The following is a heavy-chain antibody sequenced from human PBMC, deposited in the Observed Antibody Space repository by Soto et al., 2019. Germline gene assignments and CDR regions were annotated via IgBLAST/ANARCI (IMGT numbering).Heavy chain of an antibody. J-gene: IGHJ4*02. CDR3: ARDRWDYGRRFDY. Sequence: GGSLRLSCAASGFTFSSYWMHWVRQAPGKGLVWVSRINSDGSAIRYADSVKGRFTISRDNAKNTLYLQMNSLRAEDTAMYYCARDRWDYGRRFDYWGQGTLVTVSS. D-gene: IGHD4-17*01. CDR1: GFTFSSYW. V-gene: IGHV3-74*01. CDR2: INSDGSAI.